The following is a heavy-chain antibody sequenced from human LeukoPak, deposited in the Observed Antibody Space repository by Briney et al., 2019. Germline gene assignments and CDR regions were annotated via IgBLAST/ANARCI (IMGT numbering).Heavy chain of an antibody. J-gene: IGHJ5*02. CDR3: ARARFGPLRAPTRQMYNWFDP. Sequence: GSLRLSCAASGFTFSSYAMHWVRQAPGKGLEWVAVISYDGSNKYYADSVKGRFTISRDNSKNTLYLQMNSLRAEDTAVYYCARARFGPLRAPTRQMYNWFDPWGQGTLVTVSS. CDR1: GFTFSSYA. D-gene: IGHD3-16*01. V-gene: IGHV3-30*04. CDR2: ISYDGSNK.